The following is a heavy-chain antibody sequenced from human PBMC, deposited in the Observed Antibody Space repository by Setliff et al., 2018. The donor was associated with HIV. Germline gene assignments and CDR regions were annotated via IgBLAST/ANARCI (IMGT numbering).Heavy chain of an antibody. CDR1: GGSISSYY. V-gene: IGHV4-59*01. CDR2: IYYSGST. CDR3: ARVDCSSTSCYRDYYYYMDV. D-gene: IGHD2-2*01. J-gene: IGHJ6*03. Sequence: KTSETLSLTCTVSGGSISSYYWSWIRQPPGKGLEWIGYIYYSGSTNYNPSLKSRVTISIDTSQNQFSLKLTSVTAADTAVYYCARVDCSSTSCYRDYYYYMDVWGKGTTVTVSS.